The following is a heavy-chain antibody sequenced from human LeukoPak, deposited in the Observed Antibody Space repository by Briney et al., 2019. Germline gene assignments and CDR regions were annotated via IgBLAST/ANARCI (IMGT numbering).Heavy chain of an antibody. CDR2: LNPNSGGT. Sequence: GASVKVSCKASGYTFTVYYMHWVRQAPGQGLEWMGWLNPNSGGTNYAQKFQGRVTITRDTSISTAYMELSRLRSDDTAVYYCARRGTAMVDPAYYYYYMDVWGKGTTVTVSS. D-gene: IGHD5-18*01. CDR3: ARRGTAMVDPAYYYYYMDV. V-gene: IGHV1-2*02. CDR1: GYTFTVYY. J-gene: IGHJ6*03.